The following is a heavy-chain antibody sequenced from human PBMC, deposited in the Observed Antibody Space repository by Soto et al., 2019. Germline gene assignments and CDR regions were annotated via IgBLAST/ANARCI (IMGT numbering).Heavy chain of an antibody. V-gene: IGHV3-13*01. CDR3: ARDHSSGWGYCYFDH. D-gene: IGHD6-25*01. J-gene: IGHJ2*01. CDR1: GFNFSNYD. Sequence: EVQLVESGGGLVQPGGSLRLSCAASGFNFSNYDMHWVRQTTGKGVEWVSGICTASDTYYPGSVKGRFTLSRENAKNSLYLQMNSLSAGDTAVYYCARDHSSGWGYCYFDHWGRGTLVTVSS. CDR2: ICTASDT.